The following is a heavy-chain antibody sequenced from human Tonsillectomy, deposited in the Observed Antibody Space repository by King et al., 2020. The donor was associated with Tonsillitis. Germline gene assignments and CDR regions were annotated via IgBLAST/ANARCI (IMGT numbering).Heavy chain of an antibody. CDR3: AKDISAWSGDLDL. J-gene: IGHJ3*01. CDR1: EYRFTVCG. Sequence: EVQLVESGGGLVQPGGSLRLSCAASEYRFTVCGMNWVRQAPGKGLEWISYISPSGTTIYYADSVKGRFTISRDNAKYSLYLQMNNLRAEDTALYYCAKDISAWSGDLDLWGPGTVVTVSS. CDR2: ISPSGTTI. D-gene: IGHD3-10*01. V-gene: IGHV3-48*04.